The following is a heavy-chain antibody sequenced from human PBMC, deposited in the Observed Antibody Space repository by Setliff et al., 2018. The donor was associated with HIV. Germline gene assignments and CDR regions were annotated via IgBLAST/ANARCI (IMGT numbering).Heavy chain of an antibody. D-gene: IGHD2-21*02. CDR3: SSGTPRYCGGYCSLLYY. J-gene: IGHJ4*02. Sequence: SETLSLTCTVSGGSISSGGYYWSWIRQHPGKGLEWIGYIYYSGSTYYNPSLKSRVTISVDTSKNQFSLKLSSVTAADTAVYYFSSGTPRYCGGYCSLLYYWGQGTLVTVSS. CDR1: GGSISSGGYY. V-gene: IGHV4-31*03. CDR2: IYYSGST.